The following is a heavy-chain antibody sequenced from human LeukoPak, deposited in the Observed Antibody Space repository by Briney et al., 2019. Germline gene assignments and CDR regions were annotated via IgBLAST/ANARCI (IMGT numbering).Heavy chain of an antibody. D-gene: IGHD7-27*01. CDR2: ISEGGSRP. J-gene: IGHJ4*02. Sequence: PGGSLRLSGAASGFSFSSYAVSWVRQAPGRGLEWVSGISEGGSRPYYADSVKGRFTISRDDSKDTLYLQMKSLRAEDAAVYYCAKVQLGIGVDYWGQGTLVTVSS. CDR1: GFSFSSYA. V-gene: IGHV3-23*01. CDR3: AKVQLGIGVDY.